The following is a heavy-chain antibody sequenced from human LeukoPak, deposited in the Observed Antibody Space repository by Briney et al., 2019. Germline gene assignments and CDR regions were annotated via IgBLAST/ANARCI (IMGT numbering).Heavy chain of an antibody. CDR1: GYTFTSYA. Sequence: ASVKVSCKASGYTFTSYAMHWVRQAPGQGLEWMGWINPNSGGTNYAQKFQGRVTMTRDTSISTAYMELSRLRSDDTAVYYCARDIVVVPAAPDYWGQGTLVTVSS. D-gene: IGHD2-2*01. V-gene: IGHV1-2*02. J-gene: IGHJ4*02. CDR3: ARDIVVVPAAPDY. CDR2: INPNSGGT.